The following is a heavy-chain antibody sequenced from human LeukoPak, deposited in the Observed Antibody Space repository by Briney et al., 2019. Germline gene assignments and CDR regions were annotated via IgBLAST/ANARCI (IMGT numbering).Heavy chain of an antibody. CDR2: ISTGSSYI. CDR1: GFTFSAYS. Sequence: GGSLRLSCAASGFTFSAYSMNWVRQAPGKGLEWVSSISTGSSYIYYADSVKGRFTISRENAKNSLYLQMNSLRAEDTAVYYCARDSTPYDSSGYCYDYWAREPWSPSPQ. D-gene: IGHD3-22*01. V-gene: IGHV3-21*01. J-gene: IGHJ4*02. CDR3: ARDSTPYDSSGYCYDY.